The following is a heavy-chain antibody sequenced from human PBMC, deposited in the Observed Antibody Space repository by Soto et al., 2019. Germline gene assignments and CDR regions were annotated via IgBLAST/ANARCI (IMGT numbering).Heavy chain of an antibody. D-gene: IGHD3-3*01. CDR2: IIPIFGTA. CDR1: GGTFSSYA. Sequence: ASVKVSCKASGGTFSSYAISWVRQAPGQGLEWMGGIIPIFGTANYAQKFQGRVTITADESTRTAYMELSSLRPEDTAVYYCARGSRITNTLHQYYYYYYGMDVWGQGTTVTVSS. V-gene: IGHV1-69*13. CDR3: ARGSRITNTLHQYYYYYYGMDV. J-gene: IGHJ6*02.